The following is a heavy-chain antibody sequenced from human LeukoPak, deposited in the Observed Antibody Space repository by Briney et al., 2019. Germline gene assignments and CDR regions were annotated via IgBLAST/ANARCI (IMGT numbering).Heavy chain of an antibody. V-gene: IGHV3-15*01. D-gene: IGHD2-15*01. Sequence: GGSLRLSCAASGFTFSSYSMNWVRQAPGKGLEWVGRIKSKTDGGTTDYAAPVKGRFTISRDDSKNTLYLQMNSLKTEDTAVYYCTTVRGLYCSGGSCYPGYYFDYWGQGTLVTVSS. J-gene: IGHJ4*02. CDR1: GFTFSSYS. CDR3: TTVRGLYCSGGSCYPGYYFDY. CDR2: IKSKTDGGTT.